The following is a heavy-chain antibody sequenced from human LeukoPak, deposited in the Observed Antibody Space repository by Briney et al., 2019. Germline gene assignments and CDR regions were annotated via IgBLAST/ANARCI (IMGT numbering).Heavy chain of an antibody. CDR3: TVTVTPRH. CDR2: IRSESHGATT. Sequence: GGSLRLSCSGSGFIFGDFAMNWFRQAPGRGLQWVAFIRSESHGATTEYAASVKGRFIISRDDSKGLAYLQMNSLRAEDTGVYYCTVTVTPRHWAQGIQDTVSS. J-gene: IGHJ4*02. CDR1: GFIFGDFA. D-gene: IGHD2-21*02. V-gene: IGHV3-49*03.